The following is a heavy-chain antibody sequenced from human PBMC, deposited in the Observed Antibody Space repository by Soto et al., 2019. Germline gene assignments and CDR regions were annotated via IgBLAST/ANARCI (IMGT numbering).Heavy chain of an antibody. CDR1: GGSMSSYY. CDR3: ARGQRFSDWFDP. V-gene: IGHV4-4*07. CDR2: VYSSGGT. J-gene: IGHJ5*02. D-gene: IGHD3-3*01. Sequence: SETLSLTCTVSGGSMSSYYWTWIRQPAGKGLEWIGRVYSSGGTHYNPSLKSRVTISLDTSKNQFSLRLLSVTDADTAVYYCARGQRFSDWFDPWGQGPLVTVSS.